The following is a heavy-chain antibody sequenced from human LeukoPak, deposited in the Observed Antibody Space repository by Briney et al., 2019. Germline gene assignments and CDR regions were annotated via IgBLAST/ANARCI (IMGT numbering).Heavy chain of an antibody. D-gene: IGHD1-26*01. Sequence: PGGSLRLSCAASGFTFSAYAMGWVRQAPVKGLEWVSAISGSGGSTYYADSVKGRFTISRDNSKNTLYLQMNSLRAEDTAVYYCAKDLHSGYDYYGMDVWGQGTTVTVSS. J-gene: IGHJ6*02. CDR3: AKDLHSGYDYYGMDV. CDR2: ISGSGGST. CDR1: GFTFSAYA. V-gene: IGHV3-23*01.